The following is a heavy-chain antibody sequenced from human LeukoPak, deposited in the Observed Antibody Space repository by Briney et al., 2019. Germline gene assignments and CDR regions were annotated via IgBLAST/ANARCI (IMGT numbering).Heavy chain of an antibody. D-gene: IGHD4-23*01. CDR2: IGSSDSTM. CDR3: AKDAYGGNSGFDY. J-gene: IGHJ4*02. V-gene: IGHV3-48*03. Sequence: GGSLRLSCAASGFTFSSYEMNWVRQAPGKGLEWVSYIGSSDSTMYYAESVKGRFTISRDNSKNSLYLQMNSLRTEDTALYYCAKDAYGGNSGFDYWGQGTLVTVSS. CDR1: GFTFSSYE.